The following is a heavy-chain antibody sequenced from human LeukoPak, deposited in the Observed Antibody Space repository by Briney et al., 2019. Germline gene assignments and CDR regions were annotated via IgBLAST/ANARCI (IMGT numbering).Heavy chain of an antibody. J-gene: IGHJ5*02. CDR2: IYNDDRT. V-gene: IGHV3-66*01. CDR3: ARDLGQYYDTSDNWFDP. CDR1: GFTVSTNY. Sequence: PGGSLRLSCAASGFTVSTNYMSWVRQAPGKGLEWVSVIYNDDRTEYADSVKGRFTISRDNAKNTLNLQMNSLRAEDTAVYYCARDLGQYYDTSDNWFDPWGQGTLVTVSS. D-gene: IGHD3-22*01.